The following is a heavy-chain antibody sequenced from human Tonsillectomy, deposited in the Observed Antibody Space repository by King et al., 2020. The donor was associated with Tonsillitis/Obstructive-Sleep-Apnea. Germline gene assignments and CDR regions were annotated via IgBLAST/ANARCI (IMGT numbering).Heavy chain of an antibody. CDR1: GFTFSNYG. Sequence: QLVQSGGGVVQPGRSLRLSCAASGFTFSNYGMHWVRQAPGKGLEWVAVIWYDASNKYYADSVKGRFTISRDNSKNTLFLQMNSLRAEDTAVYYCARAGYSSDASYYFTLSFLDYWGQGNLVTVSS. CDR3: ARAGYSSDASYYFTLSFLDY. D-gene: IGHD2-15*01. V-gene: IGHV3-33*01. CDR2: IWYDASNK. J-gene: IGHJ4*02.